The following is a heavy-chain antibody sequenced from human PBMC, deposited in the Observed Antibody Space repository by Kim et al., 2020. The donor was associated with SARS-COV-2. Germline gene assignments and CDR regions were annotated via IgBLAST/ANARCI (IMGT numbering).Heavy chain of an antibody. Sequence: GRFTISRDNSKNTLYLQMNSLRAEDTAVYYCAKEGGSGWYSLYYYYGMDVWGQGTTVTVSS. CDR3: AKEGGSGWYSLYYYYGMDV. D-gene: IGHD6-19*01. V-gene: IGHV3-30*02. J-gene: IGHJ6*02.